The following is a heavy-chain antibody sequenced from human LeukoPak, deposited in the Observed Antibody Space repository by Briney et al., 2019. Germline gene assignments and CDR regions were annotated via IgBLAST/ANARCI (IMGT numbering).Heavy chain of an antibody. CDR3: ARETAGWGFDI. J-gene: IGHJ3*02. D-gene: IGHD3-16*01. CDR2: IYYSGST. CDR1: GGSISSYY. V-gene: IGHV4-59*12. Sequence: SETLSLTCTVSGGSISSYYWSWIRQPPGKGLEWIGYIYYSGSTNYNPSLKSRVTISVDTSKNQFSLKLSSVTAADTAVYYCARETAGWGFDIWGQGTMVTVSS.